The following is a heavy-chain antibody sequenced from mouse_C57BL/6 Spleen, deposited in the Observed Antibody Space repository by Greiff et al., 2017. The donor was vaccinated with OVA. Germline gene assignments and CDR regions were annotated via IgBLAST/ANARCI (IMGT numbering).Heavy chain of an antibody. V-gene: IGHV1-81*01. Sequence: QVQLQQPGAELARPGASVKLSCKASGYTFTSYGISWVKQRTGQGLEWIGEIYPRSGNTYYNEKFKGKATLTADKSSSTAYMELRSLTSEDSAVYFCAIGGDYYGSSYGYAMDYWGQGTSVTVSS. CDR3: AIGGDYYGSSYGYAMDY. J-gene: IGHJ4*01. CDR2: IYPRSGNT. D-gene: IGHD1-1*01. CDR1: GYTFTSYG.